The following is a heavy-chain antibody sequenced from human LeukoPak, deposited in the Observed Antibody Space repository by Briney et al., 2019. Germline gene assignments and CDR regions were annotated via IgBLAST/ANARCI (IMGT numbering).Heavy chain of an antibody. J-gene: IGHJ4*02. CDR2: IKQDGSEK. CDR3: SGGNSFDY. CDR1: GFSFSTYW. Sequence: GGSLRLSCAAPGFSFSTYWMSWVRQAPGKGLEWVANIKQDGSEKYYVDSVKGRFTISRDNAKNSLFLQMNSLRAEDTALYYCSGGNSFDYWGQGTLVTVPS. D-gene: IGHD4-23*01. V-gene: IGHV3-7*05.